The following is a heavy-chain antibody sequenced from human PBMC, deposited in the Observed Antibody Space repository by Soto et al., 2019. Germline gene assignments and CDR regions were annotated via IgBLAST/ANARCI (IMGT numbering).Heavy chain of an antibody. J-gene: IGHJ5*02. CDR1: GGTFSSYT. D-gene: IGHD3-22*01. Sequence: QVQLVQSGAEVKKPGSSVKVSCKASGGTFSSYTISWVRQAPGQGLEWMGRIIPILGIANYAQKFQGRVTITADKSTSTAYMELSSLRSEDTAVYYCARDHLGLYVIVGAWVGWFDPWGQGTLVTVSS. V-gene: IGHV1-69*08. CDR2: IIPILGIA. CDR3: ARDHLGLYVIVGAWVGWFDP.